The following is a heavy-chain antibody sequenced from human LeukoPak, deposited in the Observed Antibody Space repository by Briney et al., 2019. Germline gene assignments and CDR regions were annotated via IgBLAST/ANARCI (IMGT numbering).Heavy chain of an antibody. CDR2: ISYDGSNK. CDR1: GFTFSSYG. D-gene: IGHD6-6*01. CDR3: AKEGIDSGSNWFDP. J-gene: IGHJ5*02. V-gene: IGHV3-30*18. Sequence: GGSLRLSCAASGFTFSSYGMHWARQAPGKGLEWVAVISYDGSNKYYADSVKGRFTISRDNSKNTLYLQMNSLRAEDTAVYYCAKEGIDSGSNWFDPWGQGTLVTVSS.